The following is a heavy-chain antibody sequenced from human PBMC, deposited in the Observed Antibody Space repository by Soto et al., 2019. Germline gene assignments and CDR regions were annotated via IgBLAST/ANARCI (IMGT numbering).Heavy chain of an antibody. V-gene: IGHV1-18*01. CDR1: GYTFTSYG. Sequence: GASVKVSCKASGYTFTSYGISWVRQAPGQGLEWMGWISAYNGNTNYAQKLQGRVTMTTDTSTSTAYMELRSLRAEDTALYHCAKEIVDAVVKGAFDIWGQGTMVTVSS. CDR2: ISAYNGNT. J-gene: IGHJ3*02. D-gene: IGHD3-22*01. CDR3: AKEIVDAVVKGAFDI.